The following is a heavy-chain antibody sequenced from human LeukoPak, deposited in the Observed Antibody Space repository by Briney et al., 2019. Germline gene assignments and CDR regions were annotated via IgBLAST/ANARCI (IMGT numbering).Heavy chain of an antibody. CDR1: GGSFSGYY. Sequence: SETLSLTCAVYGGSFSGYYWSWIRQPPGKGLEWIGEINHSGSTNYNPPLKSRVTISVDTSKNQFSLKLSSVTAADTAVYYCARASGDSSGYYYYYYGMDVWGQGTTVTVSS. J-gene: IGHJ6*02. D-gene: IGHD3-22*01. CDR3: ARASGDSSGYYYYYYGMDV. V-gene: IGHV4-34*01. CDR2: INHSGST.